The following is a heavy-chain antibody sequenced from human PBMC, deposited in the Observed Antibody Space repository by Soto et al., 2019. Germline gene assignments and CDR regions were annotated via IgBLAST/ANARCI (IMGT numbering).Heavy chain of an antibody. V-gene: IGHV3-15*01. CDR2: IKSKTDGGTT. J-gene: IGHJ4*02. Sequence: PGGSLRLSCAASGFTFSNAWMSWVRQAPGKGLEWVGRIKSKTDGGTTDYAAPVKGRFTISRDDSKNTLYLQMNSLKTEDTAVYYCTTGRIKLWLGPWYFDYWGQGTLVTVSS. CDR3: TTGRIKLWLGPWYFDY. D-gene: IGHD5-18*01. CDR1: GFTFSNAW.